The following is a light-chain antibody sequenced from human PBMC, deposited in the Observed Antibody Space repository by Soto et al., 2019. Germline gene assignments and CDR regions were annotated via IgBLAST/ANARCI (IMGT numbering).Light chain of an antibody. V-gene: IGKV3-20*01. Sequence: EIVFTQSPGTLSLSPGESATLLCRASQFIHSRYLAWYQQKPGEAPRLLIYGASSRDTGIPDRFSGSGSGTDCTLPNTPLEPDDFEVYFCQQYDSLPITSAEGTRLEIK. CDR3: QQYDSLPIT. CDR1: QFIHSRY. J-gene: IGKJ5*01. CDR2: GAS.